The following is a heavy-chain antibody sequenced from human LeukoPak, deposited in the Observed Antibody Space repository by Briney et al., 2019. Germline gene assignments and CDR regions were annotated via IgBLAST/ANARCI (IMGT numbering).Heavy chain of an antibody. CDR2: IKQDGSDI. CDR1: GFIFGDYW. J-gene: IGHJ4*02. CDR3: ARDILRVGVTLYFDY. D-gene: IGHD1-26*01. Sequence: GGSLRLSCAASGFIFGDYWMSWVRQAPEKGLGRVGMIKQDGSDIHYVDSVKGRFTISRDNAKSSLYLQMDSLRAEDTAVYYCARDILRVGVTLYFDYWGQGSLVTVSS. V-gene: IGHV3-7*03.